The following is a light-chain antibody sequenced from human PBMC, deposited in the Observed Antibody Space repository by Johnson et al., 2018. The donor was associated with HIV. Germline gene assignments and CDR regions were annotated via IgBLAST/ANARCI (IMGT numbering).Light chain of an antibody. V-gene: IGLV1-51*01. Sequence: QSVLTQPPSVSAAPGQKVTISCSGGSSNIGRNYVSWYQQLPGTAPKLLIFDNNKRPSGIPDRFSASKSGTSATLGITGLQTGDAADYYCGTWDSSLSAYVFGTGTKVTFL. CDR3: GTWDSSLSAYV. CDR2: DNN. J-gene: IGLJ1*01. CDR1: SSNIGRNY.